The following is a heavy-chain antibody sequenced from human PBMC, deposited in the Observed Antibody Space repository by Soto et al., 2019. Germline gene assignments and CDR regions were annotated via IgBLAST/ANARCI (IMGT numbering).Heavy chain of an antibody. CDR1: GYTFTSYY. V-gene: IGHV1-46*03. D-gene: IGHD3-22*01. CDR2: INPSGDST. CDR3: AALGYDSSGYYYSGYGMDV. Sequence: QVRLVQSGAEVKKPGASVKVSCKASGYTFTSYYMHWVRQAPGQGLEWMGIINPSGDSTSYAQKFQGRVTMTRDTSTSTVYMDLSSLRSEDTAVYYCAALGYDSSGYYYSGYGMDVWGQGTTVTVSS. J-gene: IGHJ6*02.